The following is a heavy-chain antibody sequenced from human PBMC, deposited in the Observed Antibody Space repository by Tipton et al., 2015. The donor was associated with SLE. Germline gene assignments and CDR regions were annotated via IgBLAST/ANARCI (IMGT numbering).Heavy chain of an antibody. D-gene: IGHD3-16*01. CDR1: GGSVYSSLYY. J-gene: IGHJ3*02. V-gene: IGHV4-39*07. CDR3: ARDGGISNTDAFDI. CDR2: IYYSGST. Sequence: TLSLTCTVSGGSVYSSLYYWGWIRQPPGKGLESIGTIYYSGSTSYNPSLKSRVTISVDRSKNQFSLQLNSVTAADTAVYYCARDGGISNTDAFDIWGPGTMVIVSS.